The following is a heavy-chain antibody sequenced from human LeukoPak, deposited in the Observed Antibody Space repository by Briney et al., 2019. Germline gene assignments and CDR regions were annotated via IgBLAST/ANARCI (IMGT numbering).Heavy chain of an antibody. CDR3: ACEHLGGALDY. D-gene: IGHD3-16*01. J-gene: IGHJ4*02. Sequence: ASVKVSCKASGYTFTGYYMHWVRQAPGQGLEWMGWINPNSGGTNYAQTFQGRVTMTRDTSISTAYMELSRLRSDDTAVYYCACEHLGGALDYWGQGTLVTVSS. CDR2: INPNSGGT. CDR1: GYTFTGYY. V-gene: IGHV1-2*02.